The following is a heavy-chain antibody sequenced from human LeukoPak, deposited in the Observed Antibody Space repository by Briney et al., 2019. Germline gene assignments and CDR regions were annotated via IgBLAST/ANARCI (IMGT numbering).Heavy chain of an antibody. V-gene: IGHV5-51*01. CDR1: GYSFTSYW. CDR3: ARSSGRDDSSGYPLYYFDY. Sequence: GESLKISCKGSGYSFTSYWIGWVRQMPGKGLEWMGIIYPGDSDTRYSPSFQGQVTISADKSISTAYLQWSSLKASDTAVYYCARSSGRDDSSGYPLYYFDYWGQGTLVTVSS. CDR2: IYPGDSDT. J-gene: IGHJ4*02. D-gene: IGHD3-22*01.